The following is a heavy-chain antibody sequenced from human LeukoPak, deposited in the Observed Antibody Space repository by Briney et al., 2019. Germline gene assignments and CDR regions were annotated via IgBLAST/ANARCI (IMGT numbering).Heavy chain of an antibody. J-gene: IGHJ4*02. D-gene: IGHD6-19*01. V-gene: IGHV4-34*01. CDR2: INHSGST. CDR1: GGSISSYY. Sequence: SETLSLTCTVSGGSISSYYWSWIRQPPGKGLEWIGEINHSGSTNYNPSLKSRVTISVDTSKNQFSLKLSSVTAADTAVYYCARRSGYSSGWAAFDYWGQGTLVTVSS. CDR3: ARRSGYSSGWAAFDY.